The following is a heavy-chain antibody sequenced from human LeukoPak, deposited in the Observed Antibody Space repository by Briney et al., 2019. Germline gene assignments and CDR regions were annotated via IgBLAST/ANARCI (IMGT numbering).Heavy chain of an antibody. V-gene: IGHV3-74*01. CDR2: INADGSSI. J-gene: IGHJ4*02. Sequence: GGSLRLPCAASGFTFSNYWMSWVRQAPGKGLEWVSRINADGSSISYADSVRGRFTISTDNAKNTVHLQMNSLRVEDTAIYFCAGAYCAYVPFDYWGKGILVTASS. D-gene: IGHD2-21*01. CDR3: AGAYCAYVPFDY. CDR1: GFTFSNYW.